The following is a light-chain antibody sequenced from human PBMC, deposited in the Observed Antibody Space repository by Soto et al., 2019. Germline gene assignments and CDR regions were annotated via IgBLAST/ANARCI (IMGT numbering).Light chain of an antibody. V-gene: IGLV2-8*01. CDR2: EVS. CDR1: SSDVGGYNY. J-gene: IGLJ3*02. CDR3: MCYAGGNNWV. Sequence: QSVLTQPPSASGSPGQSVTISCTGASSDVGGYNYVSWYQHHPGKAPKLMIYEVSKRPSGVPDRFSGSKSGNTASLTVSGLQAEDEADYYCMCYAGGNNWVFGGGTKLTVL.